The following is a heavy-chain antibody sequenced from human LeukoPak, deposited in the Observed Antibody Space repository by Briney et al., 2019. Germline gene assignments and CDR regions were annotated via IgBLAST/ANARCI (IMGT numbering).Heavy chain of an antibody. CDR1: GYTFTSYG. J-gene: IGHJ4*02. CDR3: ARDRIRDYGDYPPYYFDY. V-gene: IGHV1-18*01. Sequence: GASVKVSCKASGYTFTSYGISWVRQAPGQGLEWMGWISAYNGNTNYAQKLQGRVTMTRDTSTSTVYMELSSLRSEDTAVYYCARDRIRDYGDYPPYYFDYWGQGTLVAVSS. D-gene: IGHD4-17*01. CDR2: ISAYNGNT.